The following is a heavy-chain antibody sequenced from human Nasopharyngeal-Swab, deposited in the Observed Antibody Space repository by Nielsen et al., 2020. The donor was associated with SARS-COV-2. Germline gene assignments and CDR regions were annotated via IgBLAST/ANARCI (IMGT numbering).Heavy chain of an antibody. Sequence: PGKGLEWIGSIYYSGSTNYNPSLKSRVTISVDTSKNQFSLKLSSVTAADTAVYYCARGGGDYYYYMDVWGKGTTVTVSS. CDR2: IYYSGST. V-gene: IGHV4-59*13. J-gene: IGHJ6*03. CDR3: ARGGGDYYYYMDV.